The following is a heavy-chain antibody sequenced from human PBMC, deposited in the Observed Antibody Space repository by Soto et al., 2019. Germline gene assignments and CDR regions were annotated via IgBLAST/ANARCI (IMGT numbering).Heavy chain of an antibody. D-gene: IGHD2-15*01. Sequence: PGDSLRLSCAASGFTFSSDWMSWVRQAPGKGLEWVANIKQDGSEKYYVDSVKGRFTISRDNANNSVYLQMNSLRAEDTAVYYCTAYCSGGNCLSVFDYWGQGT. V-gene: IGHV3-7*03. J-gene: IGHJ4*02. CDR1: GFTFSSDW. CDR2: IKQDGSEK. CDR3: TAYCSGGNCLSVFDY.